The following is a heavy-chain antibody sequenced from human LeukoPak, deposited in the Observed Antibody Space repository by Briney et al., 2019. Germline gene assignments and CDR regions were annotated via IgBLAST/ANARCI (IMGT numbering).Heavy chain of an antibody. D-gene: IGHD6-19*01. Sequence: GGSLRLSCAASGFTFNNYWMHWVRQAPGKGLVWVSRINIDGSSTSYADSVKGRFTISRDNAKNTLYLQMNSLRAEDTAVYYCAGGYSSGWIYYYYYGMDVWGQGTTVTVSS. CDR2: INIDGSST. J-gene: IGHJ6*02. CDR1: GFTFNNYW. V-gene: IGHV3-74*01. CDR3: AGGYSSGWIYYYYYGMDV.